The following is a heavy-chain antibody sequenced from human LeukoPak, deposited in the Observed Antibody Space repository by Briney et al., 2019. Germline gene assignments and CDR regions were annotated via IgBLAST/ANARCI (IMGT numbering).Heavy chain of an antibody. CDR2: ITSSSSYI. J-gene: IGHJ6*03. Sequence: PGESLRLSCVASGFTLNTYNMNWVRQAPGKGLEWVSSITSSSSYIYYADSVKGRFTISRDNAKSSLYLQMNSLRDEDTAVYYCARDPYSGNYGDYYYYYMDVWGKGTTVTISS. V-gene: IGHV3-21*01. D-gene: IGHD1-26*01. CDR1: GFTLNTYN. CDR3: ARDPYSGNYGDYYYYYMDV.